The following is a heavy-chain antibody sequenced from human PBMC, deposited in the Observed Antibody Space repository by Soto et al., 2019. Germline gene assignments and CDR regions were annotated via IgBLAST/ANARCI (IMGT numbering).Heavy chain of an antibody. J-gene: IGHJ6*02. CDR2: IYYSGST. CDR3: ARRRSQPIAVAGMDEEWDYYYGMDV. V-gene: IGHV4-39*01. D-gene: IGHD6-19*01. CDR1: GGSISSSSYY. Sequence: SSETLSLTCTVSGGSISSSSYYWGWIRQPPGKGLEWIGSIYYSGSTYYNPSLKSRVTISVDTSKNQFSLKLSSVTAADTAVYYCARRRSQPIAVAGMDEEWDYYYGMDVWGQGTTVTVSS.